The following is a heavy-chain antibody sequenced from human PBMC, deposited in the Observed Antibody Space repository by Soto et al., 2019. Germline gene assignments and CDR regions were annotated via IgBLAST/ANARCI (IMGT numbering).Heavy chain of an antibody. CDR3: ARNLLSYDYVRQTWREVGNSFDV. CDR1: NSSLGAFH. Sequence: QVHLEQWGAGLLKPSETLSLTWAIYNSSLGAFHWTWIRQPPGKGLEWIGELIHGGSTNYNPSLNMRVTFSRVKSKSQFSLHVMSVTAADTAVYYCARNLLSYDYVRQTWREVGNSFDVWGRGTSVTVSS. CDR2: LIHGGST. J-gene: IGHJ3*01. V-gene: IGHV4-34*02. D-gene: IGHD3-10*02.